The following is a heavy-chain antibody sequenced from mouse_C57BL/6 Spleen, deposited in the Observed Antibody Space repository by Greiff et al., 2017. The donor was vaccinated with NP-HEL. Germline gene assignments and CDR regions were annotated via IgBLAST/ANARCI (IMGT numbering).Heavy chain of an antibody. CDR2: IYPGDGDT. V-gene: IGHV1-82*01. Sequence: VQLQQSGPELVKPGASVKISCKASGYAFSSSWMNWVKQRPGKGLEWIGRIYPGDGDTNYNGKFKGKATLTADKSSSTAYMQLSSLTSEDSAVYFCARSGITAHYFDYWGQGTTLTVSS. CDR1: GYAFSSSW. D-gene: IGHD1-1*01. J-gene: IGHJ2*01. CDR3: ARSGITAHYFDY.